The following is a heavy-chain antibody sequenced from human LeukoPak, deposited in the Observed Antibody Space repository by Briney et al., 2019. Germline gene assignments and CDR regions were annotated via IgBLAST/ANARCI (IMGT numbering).Heavy chain of an antibody. CDR1: GYTFTSYG. CDR3: ARVYYYGSGSYLNWFDP. J-gene: IGHJ5*02. Sequence: GASVKVSCKASGYTFTSYGISWVRQAPGQGLEWMGWISAYNGNTNYAQKLQGRVTMTTDTSTSTAYMELRSLRSDDTAVYYCARVYYYGSGSYLNWFDPWGQGTLVTVSS. CDR2: ISAYNGNT. V-gene: IGHV1-18*01. D-gene: IGHD3-10*01.